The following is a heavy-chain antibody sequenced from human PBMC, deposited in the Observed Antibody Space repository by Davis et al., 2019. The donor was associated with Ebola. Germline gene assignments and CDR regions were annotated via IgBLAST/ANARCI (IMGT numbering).Heavy chain of an antibody. J-gene: IGHJ6*02. V-gene: IGHV3-53*01. CDR1: GFIVSSDY. Sequence: GGSLRLSCAVSGFIVSSDYMSWVRQAPGKGLEWVSVIYSGGATYYADSVKGRLTISRDNAKNSLYLQMNSLRDEDTAVYYCAKTYYDFWSGTYYYGMDVWGQGTTVTVSS. CDR2: IYSGGAT. D-gene: IGHD3-3*01. CDR3: AKTYYDFWSGTYYYGMDV.